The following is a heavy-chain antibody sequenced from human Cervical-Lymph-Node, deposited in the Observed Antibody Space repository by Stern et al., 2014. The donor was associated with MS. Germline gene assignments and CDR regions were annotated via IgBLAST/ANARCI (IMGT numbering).Heavy chain of an antibody. Sequence: VQLVESGAEVKKPGASVKVSCKASGYTFTSYGISWVRQAPGQGLEWMGWISAYNGKTNNAQKLQGRVTMTTDTSTSIAYMELRSLRSDDTAVYYGAVNVYSSSIDYWGQGTLVTVSS. D-gene: IGHD6-13*01. CDR3: AVNVYSSSIDY. CDR1: GYTFTSYG. V-gene: IGHV1-18*04. J-gene: IGHJ4*02. CDR2: ISAYNGKT.